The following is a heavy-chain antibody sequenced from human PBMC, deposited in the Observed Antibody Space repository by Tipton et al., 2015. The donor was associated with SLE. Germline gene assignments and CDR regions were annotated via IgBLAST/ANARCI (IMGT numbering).Heavy chain of an antibody. CDR3: ARGPRVGDYYYYYYMDV. Sequence: TLSLTCTVSGGSISSSSYYWGWIRQPPGKGLEWIGSIYYSGSTYYNPSLKSRVTISVGTSKNQFSLKLSSVTAADTAVYYCARGPRVGDYYYYYYMDVWGKGTTVTVSS. CDR2: IYYSGST. D-gene: IGHD1-26*01. CDR1: GGSISSSSYY. J-gene: IGHJ6*03. V-gene: IGHV4-39*07.